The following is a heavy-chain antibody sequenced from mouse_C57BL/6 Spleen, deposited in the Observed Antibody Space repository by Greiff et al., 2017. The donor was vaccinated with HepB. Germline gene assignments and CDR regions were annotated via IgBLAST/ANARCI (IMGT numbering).Heavy chain of an antibody. V-gene: IGHV1-80*01. Sequence: VQLQQSGAELVKPGASVKISCKASGYAFSSYWMNWVKQRPGKGLEWIGQIYPGDGDTNYNGKFKGKATLTADKSSSTAYMQLSSLTSEDSAVYFCARLHYGSSFAMDYWGQGTSVTVSS. CDR3: ARLHYGSSFAMDY. CDR1: GYAFSSYW. CDR2: IYPGDGDT. J-gene: IGHJ4*01. D-gene: IGHD1-1*01.